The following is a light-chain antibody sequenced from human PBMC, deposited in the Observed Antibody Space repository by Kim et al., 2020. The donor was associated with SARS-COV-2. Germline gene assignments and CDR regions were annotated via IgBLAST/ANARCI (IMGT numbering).Light chain of an antibody. CDR3: QAWDSSTPNWV. J-gene: IGLJ3*02. CDR1: KLGDKY. V-gene: IGLV3-1*01. Sequence: PGQTASITCSGDKLGDKYVCWYQQKPGQSPVLVIYQDSKRPSGIPERFSGSNSGNTATLTISGTQAMDEADYYCQAWDSSTPNWVFGGGTQLTVL. CDR2: QDS.